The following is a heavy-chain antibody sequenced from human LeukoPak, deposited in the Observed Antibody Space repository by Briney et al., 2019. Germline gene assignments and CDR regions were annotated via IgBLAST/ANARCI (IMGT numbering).Heavy chain of an antibody. CDR1: GYTFTSYY. CDR3: ATGLYDAGYFDY. J-gene: IGHJ4*02. V-gene: IGHV1-46*01. D-gene: IGHD3-3*01. Sequence: ASVKVSCKASGYTFTSYYMHWVRQAPGQGLEWMGIINPSGGSTSYAQKFQGRVTMTEDTSTDTAYMELSSLRSEDTAVYYCATGLYDAGYFDYWGQGTLVTVSS. CDR2: INPSGGST.